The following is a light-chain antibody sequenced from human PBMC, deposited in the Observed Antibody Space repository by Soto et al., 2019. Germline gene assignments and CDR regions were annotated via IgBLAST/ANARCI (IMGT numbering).Light chain of an antibody. Sequence: DIQMTQAPSSLSASVGDSVPITCXASQSISSYLNWYQQKPGKAPKLLIYAASSLQSGVPSRFSGSGSGTDFTLTISSLQPEDFATYYCQQSYSTPRLTFGGGTKVDI. CDR2: AAS. CDR3: QQSYSTPRLT. J-gene: IGKJ4*01. V-gene: IGKV1-39*01. CDR1: QSISSY.